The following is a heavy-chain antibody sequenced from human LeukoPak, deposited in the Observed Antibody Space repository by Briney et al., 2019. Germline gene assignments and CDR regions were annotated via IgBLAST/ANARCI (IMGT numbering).Heavy chain of an antibody. Sequence: ASVKVSCKASGYTFTSRWMHWVRQAPGQGPEWLGVINPTGSSTSYAHKLQGRVTMTRDTSPSTDYMELRSLRSDDTAVYYCARGRPYSGSRLGNYYYYYMDVWGKGTTVTVSS. D-gene: IGHD1-26*01. V-gene: IGHV1-46*04. CDR1: GYTFTSRW. CDR2: INPTGSST. J-gene: IGHJ6*03. CDR3: ARGRPYSGSRLGNYYYYYMDV.